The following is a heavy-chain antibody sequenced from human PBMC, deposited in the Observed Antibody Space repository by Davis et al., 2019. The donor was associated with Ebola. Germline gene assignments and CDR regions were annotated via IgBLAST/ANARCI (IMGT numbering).Heavy chain of an antibody. Sequence: PSETLSLTCAISGDSVAGGTGGWNWIRQSPSRGLEWLGRTYYSSKWYTGYAESVKSRTTINPDTSKNQFSLQLNSVTPEDTAVYYCARGWLRTGLDIWGQGTMVIVSS. V-gene: IGHV6-1*01. CDR1: GDSVAGGTGG. D-gene: IGHD5-24*01. CDR2: TYYSSKWYT. J-gene: IGHJ3*02. CDR3: ARGWLRTGLDI.